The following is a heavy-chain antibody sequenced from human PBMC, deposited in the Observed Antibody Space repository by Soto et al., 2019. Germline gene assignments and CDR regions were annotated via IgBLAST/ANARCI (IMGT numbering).Heavy chain of an antibody. Sequence: QVQLVQSGAEVKKPGASVKVSCKASGYTFTSYDINWVRQATGQGLEWMGWMNPNSGNTGYAQKFQGRVTRTRNTSISTAYMEMSSLRSEDTAVYYCARELSSSWRFDYWGQGTLVTVSS. J-gene: IGHJ4*02. V-gene: IGHV1-8*01. CDR1: GYTFTSYD. D-gene: IGHD6-13*01. CDR3: ARELSSSWRFDY. CDR2: MNPNSGNT.